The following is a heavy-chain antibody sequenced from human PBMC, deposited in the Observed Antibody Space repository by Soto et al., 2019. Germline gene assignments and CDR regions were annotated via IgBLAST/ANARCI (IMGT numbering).Heavy chain of an antibody. CDR2: SRNKANSHTT. V-gene: IGHV3-72*01. J-gene: IGHJ4*02. CDR3: VRVYNSFDS. CDR1: GFTFSDHY. Sequence: EVQLVESGGGLVQPGGSLRLSCVVSGFTFSDHYMDWVRQAPGKGLEWVARSRNKANSHTTEYPASVKGRFSISRDDSTNSMYLQMNSLQTDDTAVDYWVRVYNSFDSWGQGTLVTVSS. D-gene: IGHD1-20*01.